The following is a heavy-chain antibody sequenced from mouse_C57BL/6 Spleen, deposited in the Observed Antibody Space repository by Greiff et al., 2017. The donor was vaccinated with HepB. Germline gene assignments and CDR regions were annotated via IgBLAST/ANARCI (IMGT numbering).Heavy chain of an antibody. CDR3: ARGRITTVVAPYFDY. V-gene: IGHV1-81*01. Sequence: VQGVESGAELARPGASVKLSCKASGYTFTSYGISWVKQRTGQGLEWIGEIYPRSGNTYYNEKFKGKATLTADKSSSTAYMELRSLTSEDSAVYFCARGRITTVVAPYFDYWGQGTTLTVSS. D-gene: IGHD1-1*01. CDR1: GYTFTSYG. CDR2: IYPRSGNT. J-gene: IGHJ2*01.